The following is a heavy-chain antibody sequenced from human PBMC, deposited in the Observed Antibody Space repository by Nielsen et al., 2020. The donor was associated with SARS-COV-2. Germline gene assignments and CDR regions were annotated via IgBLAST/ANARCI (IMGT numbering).Heavy chain of an antibody. Sequence: SVKVSCKASGGTFSSYAISWVRQAPGQGLEWMGGIIPILGIANYAQKFQGRVTITADKSTSTAYMELSSLRSEDTAVYYCARETEEMVRGVAGSEFDPWGQGTLVTVSS. V-gene: IGHV1-69*10. J-gene: IGHJ5*02. D-gene: IGHD3-10*01. CDR3: ARETEEMVRGVAGSEFDP. CDR2: IIPILGIA. CDR1: GGTFSSYA.